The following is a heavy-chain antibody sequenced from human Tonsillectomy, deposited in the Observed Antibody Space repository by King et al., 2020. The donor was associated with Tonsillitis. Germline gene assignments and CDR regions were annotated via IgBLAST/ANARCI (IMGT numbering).Heavy chain of an antibody. CDR2: IIPIFGTA. D-gene: IGHD2-21*01. CDR1: GGTFSSYA. V-gene: IGHV1-69*12. Sequence: QLVQSGAEVKKPGSSVKVSCKASGGTFSSYAISWVRQAPGQGLEWMGGIIPIFGTANYAQKFQGRVTITADESTSTAYMELSSLRSEDTAVYYCARERGTSVVVIAHLPGGDAFDIWGQGKMVTVSS. CDR3: ARERGTSVVVIAHLPGGDAFDI. J-gene: IGHJ3*02.